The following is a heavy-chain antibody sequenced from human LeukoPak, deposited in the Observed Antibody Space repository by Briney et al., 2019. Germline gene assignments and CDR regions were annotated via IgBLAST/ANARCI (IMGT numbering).Heavy chain of an antibody. D-gene: IGHD3-10*01. CDR1: GFTFSSYW. Sequence: GGSLRLSCAASGFTFSSYWMHWVRQAPGKGLVWVSCINSSGSSISYADSVKGRFTISRDNAKNTLYLQMNSLRAEDTAVYYCASGVDGSGSWFDYWGQGTLVTVSS. CDR2: INSSGSSI. CDR3: ASGVDGSGSWFDY. J-gene: IGHJ4*02. V-gene: IGHV3-74*01.